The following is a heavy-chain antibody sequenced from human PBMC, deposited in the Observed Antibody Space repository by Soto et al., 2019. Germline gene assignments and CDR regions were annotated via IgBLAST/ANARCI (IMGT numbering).Heavy chain of an antibody. J-gene: IGHJ6*02. CDR1: GYTFTGYY. CDR2: INPNSGGT. Sequence: QVQLVQSGAGVKKPGASVKVSCKASGYTFTGYYMHWVRQAPGQGLEWMGWINPNSGGTNYAQKFQGWVTMTRDTSISTAYMELSRLRSDDTAVYYCARGVSGRYYYYGMDVWGQGTTVTVSS. V-gene: IGHV1-2*04. D-gene: IGHD6-6*01. CDR3: ARGVSGRYYYYGMDV.